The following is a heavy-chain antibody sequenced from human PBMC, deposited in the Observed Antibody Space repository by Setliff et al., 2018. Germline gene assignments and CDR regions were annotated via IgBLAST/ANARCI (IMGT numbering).Heavy chain of an antibody. J-gene: IGHJ4*02. CDR3: ARVRNLPWRNIAVAGTFGY. CDR1: GYTFTSYD. Sequence: GASVKVSCKASGYTFTSYDINWVRQATGQGLEWMGWMNPNSGNTGYAQKFQGRVTMTRNTSISTAYMELSSPRSEDTAVYYCARVRNLPWRNIAVAGTFGYWGQGTLVTVSS. CDR2: MNPNSGNT. V-gene: IGHV1-8*01. D-gene: IGHD6-19*01.